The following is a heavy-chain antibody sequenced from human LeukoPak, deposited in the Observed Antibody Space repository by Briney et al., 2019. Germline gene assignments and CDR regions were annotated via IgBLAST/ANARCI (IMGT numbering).Heavy chain of an antibody. CDR2: IVVGSGNT. Sequence: SVKVSCKASGFTFTSPAMQWVRQARGQRLEWIGWIVVGSGNTNYAQKFQERVTITRDMSTSTAYMELSSLRSEDTAVYYCAAEVYDSSGYYYEYYFDYWGQGTLVTVSS. J-gene: IGHJ4*02. V-gene: IGHV1-58*02. D-gene: IGHD3-22*01. CDR3: AAEVYDSSGYYYEYYFDY. CDR1: GFTFTSPA.